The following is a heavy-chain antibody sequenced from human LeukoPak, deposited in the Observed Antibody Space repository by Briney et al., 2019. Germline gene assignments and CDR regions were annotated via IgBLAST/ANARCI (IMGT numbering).Heavy chain of an antibody. D-gene: IGHD6-19*01. V-gene: IGHV3-53*01. CDR2: IYSGGST. CDR1: GFTVSSNY. CDR3: ARAVKSRGWYGMDL. Sequence: GGSLRLSCAASGFTVSSNYMSWVRQAPGKGLEWVSVIYSGGSTDYADSAKGRFTISRDNSINTLFLQMNSLRAEDTAVYYCARAVKSRGWYGMDLWGQGTAVTVSS. J-gene: IGHJ6*02.